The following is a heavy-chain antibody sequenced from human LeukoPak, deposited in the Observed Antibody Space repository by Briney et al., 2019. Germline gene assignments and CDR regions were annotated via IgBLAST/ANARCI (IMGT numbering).Heavy chain of an antibody. Sequence: SETLSLTCAVYGGSFSGYYWSWIRQPPGKGLEWIGEINHSGSTNYNPSLKSRVTISVDTSKNQFSLKLSSVTAADTAVYYCAKLYYDSRWGQGTLVTVSS. D-gene: IGHD3-22*01. CDR2: INHSGST. CDR3: AKLYYDSR. J-gene: IGHJ4*02. V-gene: IGHV4-34*01. CDR1: GGSFSGYY.